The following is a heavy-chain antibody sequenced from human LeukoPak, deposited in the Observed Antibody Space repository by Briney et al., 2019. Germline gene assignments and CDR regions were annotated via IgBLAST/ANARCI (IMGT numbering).Heavy chain of an antibody. J-gene: IGHJ4*02. V-gene: IGHV3-23*01. CDR2: LSGSGGTT. D-gene: IGHD1-26*01. CDR1: GFTFSSYG. Sequence: GGSLRLSCAASGFTFSSYGMSWVRQAPGKGLEWVSGLSGSGGTTSYVDSVKGRFTISRDNYKNTLYLQMNSLRAEDTAVYYCAKDRVGAMLYFDYWGQGTLVTVSS. CDR3: AKDRVGAMLYFDY.